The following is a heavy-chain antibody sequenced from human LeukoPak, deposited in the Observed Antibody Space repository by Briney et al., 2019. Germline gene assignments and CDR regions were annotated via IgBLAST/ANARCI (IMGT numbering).Heavy chain of an antibody. J-gene: IGHJ4*02. Sequence: ASVKVSCKASGYTFTSYDINWVRQATGQGLEWMGWMNPKSGNTDYAQKFQGRVTMTRDTSISTAYMELSSLRSEDTAVYYCARGAVRGDCSGGSCYFFDNWGQGTLVTVSP. CDR2: MNPKSGNT. D-gene: IGHD2-15*01. CDR1: GYTFTSYD. V-gene: IGHV1-8*01. CDR3: ARGAVRGDCSGGSCYFFDN.